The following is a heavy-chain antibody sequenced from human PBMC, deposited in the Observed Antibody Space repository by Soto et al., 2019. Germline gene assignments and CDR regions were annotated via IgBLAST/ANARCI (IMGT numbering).Heavy chain of an antibody. J-gene: IGHJ4*02. CDR2: IYYSGST. D-gene: IGHD6-13*01. CDR3: ARVSSRQQLALDY. V-gene: IGHV4-31*03. Sequence: SETLSLTCPFSGGSISSGGYYWSWVRQHPGKGLEWIGYIYYSGSTYYNPSLKSRVTISVDTSKNQFSLKLSSVTAADTAVYYCARVSSRQQLALDYWGQGTLVT. CDR1: GGSISSGGYY.